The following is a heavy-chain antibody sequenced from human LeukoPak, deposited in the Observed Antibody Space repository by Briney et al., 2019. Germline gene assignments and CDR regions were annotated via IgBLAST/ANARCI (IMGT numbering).Heavy chain of an antibody. CDR1: GYTFTSYY. CDR2: INPSGGST. D-gene: IGHD6-19*01. CDR3: ARDEPYSSGWSYYYYYGMDV. V-gene: IGHV1-46*01. Sequence: GASVKVSCKASGYTFTSYYMHWVRQAPGQGLEWMGIINPSGGSTSYAQKFQGRVTMTRDTSTSTVYMELSSLRSEDTAVYYCARDEPYSSGWSYYYYYGMDVWGQGTTVTVSS. J-gene: IGHJ6*02.